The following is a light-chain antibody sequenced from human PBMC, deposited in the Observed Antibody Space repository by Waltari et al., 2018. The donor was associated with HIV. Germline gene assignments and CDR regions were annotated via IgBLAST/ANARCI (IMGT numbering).Light chain of an antibody. CDR2: VGTGGIVG. CDR1: SGYSNYK. J-gene: IGLJ1*01. Sequence: QPVLTQPPSASASLGASVTLTCTLSSGYSNYKVDWYQQRPGKGPRFVMRVGTGGIVGAKGDGIPDRFSGSKSGNTAFLTISGLQADDEAEYHCCSHAGNFIFAFGTGTKVTVL. CDR3: CSHAGNFIFA. V-gene: IGLV9-49*01.